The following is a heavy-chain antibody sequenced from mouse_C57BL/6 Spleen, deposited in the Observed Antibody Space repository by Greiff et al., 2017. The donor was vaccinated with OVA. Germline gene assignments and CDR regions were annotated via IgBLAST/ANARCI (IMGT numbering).Heavy chain of an antibody. V-gene: IGHV1-47*01. J-gene: IGHJ3*01. Sequence: VQLQQSGAELVKPGASVKMSCKASGYTFTTSPIEWMKQNHGKSLEWIGNFHPYNDDPKYNEKFKGKATLTVEKSYSTVYLELSRLTSDDSAVYYCARTDGYYGGFAYWGQGTLVTVSA. CDR2: FHPYNDDP. D-gene: IGHD2-3*01. CDR1: GYTFTTSP. CDR3: ARTDGYYGGFAY.